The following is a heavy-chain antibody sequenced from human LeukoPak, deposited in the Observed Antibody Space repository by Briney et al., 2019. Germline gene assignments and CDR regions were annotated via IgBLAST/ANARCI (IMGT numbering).Heavy chain of an antibody. Sequence: GGSLRLSCAASRFTFSSYGVNWVRQAPGKGLECVSSISDSGGKTYYADSVKGRFTISRDNSKNTLYLQMNSLRAEDTAVYYCAKRGLGSSWSNLDYWGQGTLVTVSS. V-gene: IGHV3-23*01. CDR3: AKRGLGSSWSNLDY. CDR1: RFTFSSYG. D-gene: IGHD6-13*01. J-gene: IGHJ4*02. CDR2: ISDSGGKT.